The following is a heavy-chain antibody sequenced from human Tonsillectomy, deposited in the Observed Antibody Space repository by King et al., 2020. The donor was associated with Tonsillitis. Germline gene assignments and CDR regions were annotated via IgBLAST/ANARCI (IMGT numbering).Heavy chain of an antibody. J-gene: IGHJ3*02. V-gene: IGHV3-66*04. D-gene: IGHD1-26*01. Sequence: VQLVESGGGLVQPGGSLRLSCAASGFTVSGNYMSWLRQAPGKGLEWVSVIYTGVSTYYADSVKGRFTISRDNSKNTLNLQMNSLRAEDTALYYCARHRGVGTTEDAFDIWGQGTMVTVSS. CDR1: GFTVSGNY. CDR2: IYTGVST. CDR3: ARHRGVGTTEDAFDI.